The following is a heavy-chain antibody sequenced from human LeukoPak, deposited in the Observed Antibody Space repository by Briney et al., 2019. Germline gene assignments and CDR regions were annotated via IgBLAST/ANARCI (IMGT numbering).Heavy chain of an antibody. D-gene: IGHD1-26*01. V-gene: IGHV5-51*01. Sequence: RGESLKISCKGSGYSFTRYWIGWVRQIPGKGLEWMGIIYPGDSDTRYSPSFQGQVTISVDKSINTAYLQWSSLKASDTAMYYCARRGFGNESYSYWYFDLWGRGTLVTVSS. CDR3: ARRGFGNESYSYWYFDL. CDR1: GYSFTRYW. CDR2: IYPGDSDT. J-gene: IGHJ2*01.